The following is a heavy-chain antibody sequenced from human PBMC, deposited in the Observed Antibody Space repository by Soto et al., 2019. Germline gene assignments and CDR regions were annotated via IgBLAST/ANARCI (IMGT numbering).Heavy chain of an antibody. J-gene: IGHJ4*02. V-gene: IGHV1-69*12. CDR1: GGTFSSYA. Sequence: QVQLVQSGAEVKKPGSSVKVSCKASGGTFSSYAISWVRQAPGQGLEWMGGIIPIFGTANYAQKFQGRVTITADESTRTAYMELSSLRSEDTAVYYCARELMGGYCSGGSCKYYFDYWGQGTLVTVSS. CDR2: IIPIFGTA. CDR3: ARELMGGYCSGGSCKYYFDY. D-gene: IGHD2-15*01.